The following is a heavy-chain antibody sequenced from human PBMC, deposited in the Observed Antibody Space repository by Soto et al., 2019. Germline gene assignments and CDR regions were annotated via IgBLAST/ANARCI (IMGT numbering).Heavy chain of an antibody. CDR2: IGAAGDT. CDR1: GFTFSSYD. J-gene: IGHJ6*02. Sequence: PGGSLRLSCVVSGFTFSSYDMHWVRQVPGKGLEWISTIGAAGDTYYSASVKGRFTISRGNGRNSLYLQMNSLRAGDTAAYYCARGDEGYFSYGMDVWGQGTTVTVSS. V-gene: IGHV3-13*01. CDR3: ARGDEGYFSYGMDV.